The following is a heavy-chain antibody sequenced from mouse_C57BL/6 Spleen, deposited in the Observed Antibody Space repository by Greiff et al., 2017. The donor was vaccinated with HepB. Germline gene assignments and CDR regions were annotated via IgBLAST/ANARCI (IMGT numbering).Heavy chain of an antibody. CDR3: AREEKYIHYFDY. CDR2: IYPGDGDT. J-gene: IGHJ2*01. V-gene: IGHV1-80*01. D-gene: IGHD1-3*01. Sequence: QVQLQQSGAELVKPGASVKISCKASGYAFSSYWMNWVKQRPGKGLEWIGQIYPGDGDTNYNGKFKGKATLTADKSSSTAYMQLSSLTSEDSAVYYCAREEKYIHYFDYWGQGTTLTVSS. CDR1: GYAFSSYW.